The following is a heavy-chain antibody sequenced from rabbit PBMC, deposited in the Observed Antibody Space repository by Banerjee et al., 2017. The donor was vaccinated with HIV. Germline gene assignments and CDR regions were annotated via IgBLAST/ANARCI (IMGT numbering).Heavy chain of an antibody. Sequence: QSLEESGGDLVKPGASLTLTCTASGFSFSSGYYMCWVRQAPGKGLEWIACIYAGSSGSTYYANWAKGRFTISKTSSTTVTLQMTSLTAADTATYFCARDLAGVIGWNFDLWGQGTLVTVS. CDR3: ARDLAGVIGWNFDL. CDR1: GFSFSSGYY. CDR2: IYAGSSGST. J-gene: IGHJ4*01. V-gene: IGHV1S40*01. D-gene: IGHD4-1*01.